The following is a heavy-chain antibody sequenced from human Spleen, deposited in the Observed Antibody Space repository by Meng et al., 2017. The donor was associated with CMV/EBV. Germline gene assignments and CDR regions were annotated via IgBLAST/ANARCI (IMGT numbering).Heavy chain of an antibody. Sequence: GSLRLSCAVYGGSFSGYYWSWIRQPPGKGLEWIGEINHSGSTNYNPSLKSRVTISVDTSKNQFSLKLSSVTAADTAVYYCARRPMTTVTTCAFDIWGQGTMVTVSS. V-gene: IGHV4-34*01. J-gene: IGHJ3*02. CDR1: GGSFSGYY. D-gene: IGHD4-17*01. CDR3: ARRPMTTVTTCAFDI. CDR2: INHSGST.